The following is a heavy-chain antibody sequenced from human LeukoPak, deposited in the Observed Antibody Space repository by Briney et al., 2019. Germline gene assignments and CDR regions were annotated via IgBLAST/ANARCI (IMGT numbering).Heavy chain of an antibody. D-gene: IGHD1-26*01. CDR3: ARQQWELLAREDTPSGYFFDD. CDR1: GYSFNNYW. V-gene: IGHV5-51*01. CDR2: IYPGDSET. Sequence: GESLKISCKGSGYSFNNYWIGWVRQIPGKGLEWMGIIYPGDSETRYSPSFQGQVTFSADKSINTAYLQWSSLKASDTAMYYCARQQWELLAREDTPSGYFFDDWGQGTLVTVSS. J-gene: IGHJ4*02.